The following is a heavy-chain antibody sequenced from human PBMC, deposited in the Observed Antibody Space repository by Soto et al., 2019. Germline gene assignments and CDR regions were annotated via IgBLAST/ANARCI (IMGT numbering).Heavy chain of an antibody. CDR1: GGSISSGGYS. V-gene: IGHV4-30-2*01. J-gene: IGHJ4*02. Sequence: QLQLQESGSGLVKPSQTLSLTCAVSGGSISSGGYSWSWIRQPPGKGLEWIGYIYHSGSTYYNPSLQRRVTTSVDRSKNQISLKLSSVTAADTAVYYCARGMTTVTTFDYWGQGTLVTVSS. CDR3: ARGMTTVTTFDY. CDR2: IYHSGST. D-gene: IGHD4-17*01.